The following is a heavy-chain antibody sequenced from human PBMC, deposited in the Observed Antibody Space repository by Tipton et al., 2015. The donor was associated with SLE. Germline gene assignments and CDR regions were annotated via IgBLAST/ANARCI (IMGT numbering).Heavy chain of an antibody. D-gene: IGHD3-10*01. CDR3: ARGGALLLWFGESNWFDP. CDR2: IYYSGST. Sequence: TLSLTCTVSGGPITSDNYYWSWIRQPAGKGLEWIGYIYYSGSTNYNPSLKSRVTISVDTSKNQFSLKLSSVTAADTAVYYCARGGALLLWFGESNWFDPWGQGTLVTVSS. CDR1: GGPITSDNYY. J-gene: IGHJ5*02. V-gene: IGHV4-61*10.